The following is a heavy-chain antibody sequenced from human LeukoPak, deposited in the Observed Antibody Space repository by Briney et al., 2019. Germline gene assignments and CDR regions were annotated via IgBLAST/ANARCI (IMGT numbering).Heavy chain of an antibody. J-gene: IGHJ3*02. CDR1: GFTFSGPA. D-gene: IGHD3-22*01. CDR2: ISYDGSNK. V-gene: IGHV3-30*04. CDR3: ARDNGWHYDSSDRGGAFDI. Sequence: GGSLRLSCAASGFTFSGPAMHWVRQAPGKGLEWVAVISYDGSNKYYADSVKGRFTISRDNSKNTLYLQMNSLRAEDTAVYYCARDNGWHYDSSDRGGAFDIWGQGTMVTVSS.